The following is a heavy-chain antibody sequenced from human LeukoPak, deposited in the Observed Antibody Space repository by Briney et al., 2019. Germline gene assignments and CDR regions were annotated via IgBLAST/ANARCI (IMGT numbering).Heavy chain of an antibody. CDR1: GGSIGSYY. CDR3: ARDRSDGSGYYGYYFDY. J-gene: IGHJ4*02. Sequence: KPSDTLSLTCIVSGGSIGSYYWSWIRQPPGKGLECIGHNYYSGSTDYNPSLRSRVTISVDTSKNQFSLRLSSVTAADTAVYYCARDRSDGSGYYGYYFDYWGQGTLVSVSS. D-gene: IGHD3-22*01. V-gene: IGHV4-59*01. CDR2: NYYSGST.